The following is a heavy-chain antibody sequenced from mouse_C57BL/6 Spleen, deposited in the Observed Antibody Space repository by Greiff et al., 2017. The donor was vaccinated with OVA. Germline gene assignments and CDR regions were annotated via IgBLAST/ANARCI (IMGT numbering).Heavy chain of an antibody. CDR1: GYTFTSYW. CDR2: IYPGNSDT. Sequence: EVQLQQSGTVLARPGASVKMSCKPSGYTFTSYWMHWVKQRPGQGLEWIGAIYPGNSDTSYNQKFKGKAKLTAVTSASTAYMELSSLTNEDSAVYYCTSDDYDGAWFAYWGQGTLVTVSA. V-gene: IGHV1-5*01. CDR3: TSDDYDGAWFAY. D-gene: IGHD2-4*01. J-gene: IGHJ3*01.